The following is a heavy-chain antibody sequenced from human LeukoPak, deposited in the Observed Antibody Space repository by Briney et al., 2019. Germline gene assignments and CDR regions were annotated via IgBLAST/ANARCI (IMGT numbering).Heavy chain of an antibody. CDR3: ARCDYDSSGYIRAYY. D-gene: IGHD3-22*01. V-gene: IGHV1-2*06. CDR2: INPNSGGT. J-gene: IGHJ4*02. CDR1: GYTFTGYY. Sequence: ASVKVSCKASGYTFTGYYMHWVRQAPGQGLEWMGRINPNSGGTNYAQKFQGRVTMTRDTSISTAYMELSRLRSDDTAVYYCARCDYDSSGYIRAYYWGQGTLVTVSS.